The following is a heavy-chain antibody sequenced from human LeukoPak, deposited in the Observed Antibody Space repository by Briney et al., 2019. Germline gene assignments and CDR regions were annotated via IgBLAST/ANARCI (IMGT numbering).Heavy chain of an antibody. CDR3: VKDPYGTRYFDY. CDR2: LSGSGADT. CDR1: GFTFSSYW. D-gene: IGHD2-2*01. J-gene: IGHJ4*02. Sequence: GGSLRLSCAASGFTFSSYWMHWVRQAPGKGLEWVSSLSGSGADTYYADSVKGRFTISRDNAKNTAYLQMNSLRAEDTAVYYCVKDPYGTRYFDYWGQGTLVTAS. V-gene: IGHV3-23*01.